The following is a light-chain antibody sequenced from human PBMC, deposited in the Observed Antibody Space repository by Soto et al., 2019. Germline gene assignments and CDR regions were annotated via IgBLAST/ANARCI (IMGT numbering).Light chain of an antibody. CDR3: QQTYTTPHT. J-gene: IGKJ2*01. Sequence: DIQMTQSPSSLSASVGDRVTITCRASQRIANYLNWYQQRPGKAPKLLYCGASSFHSAIPSRFSRSRDGTDFTLHISTQQPEDFASYYCQQTYTTPHTFGQGTKLEIK. V-gene: IGKV1-39*01. CDR2: GAS. CDR1: QRIANY.